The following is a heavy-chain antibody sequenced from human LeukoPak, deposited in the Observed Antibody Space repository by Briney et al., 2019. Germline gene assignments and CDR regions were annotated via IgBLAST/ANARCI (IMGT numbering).Heavy chain of an antibody. CDR1: GYTFTSHA. CDR2: INPGNDNT. Sequence: GASVKVSCKASGYTFTSHAMHWVRQAPGQRLEWMGWINPGNDNTKYSQKFQGRVTITRDTSASTAYMELSSLRSEDTAVYYCARGSTTPAFWYFDLWGRGTLITVSS. CDR3: ARGSTTPAFWYFDL. D-gene: IGHD1-14*01. J-gene: IGHJ2*01. V-gene: IGHV1-3*01.